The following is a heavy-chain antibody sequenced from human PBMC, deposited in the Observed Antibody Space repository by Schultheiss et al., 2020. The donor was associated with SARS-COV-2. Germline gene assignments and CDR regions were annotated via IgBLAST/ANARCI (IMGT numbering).Heavy chain of an antibody. J-gene: IGHJ6*02. CDR1: GGTFSSYA. V-gene: IGHV1-69*13. Sequence: SVKVSCKASGGTFSSYAISWVRQAPGQGLEWMGGIIPIFGTANYAQKFQGRVTITADESTSTAYMELSSLRSEDTAVYYCARGPSFGDYYYYGMDVWGQGTTVTVSS. CDR3: ARGPSFGDYYYYGMDV. CDR2: IIPIFGTA. D-gene: IGHD3-10*01.